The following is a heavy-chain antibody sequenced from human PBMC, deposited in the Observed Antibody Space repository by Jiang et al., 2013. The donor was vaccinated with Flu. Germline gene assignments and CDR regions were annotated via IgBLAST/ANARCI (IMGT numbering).Heavy chain of an antibody. Sequence: GAEVKKPGESLKISCKGSGYSFTSYWIGWVRQMPGKGLEWMGIIYPGDSDTRYSPSFQGQVTISADKSISTAYLQWSSLKASDTAMYYCARQATYYYDSSGDKPPFDYVGPGNPGHRLL. V-gene: IGHV5-51*01. D-gene: IGHD3-22*01. CDR2: IYPGDSDT. CDR3: ARQATYYYDSSGDKPPFDY. CDR1: GYSFTSYW. J-gene: IGHJ4*02.